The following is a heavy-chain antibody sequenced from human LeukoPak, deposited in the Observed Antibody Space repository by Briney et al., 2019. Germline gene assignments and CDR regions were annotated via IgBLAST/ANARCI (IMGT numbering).Heavy chain of an antibody. V-gene: IGHV3-7*01. J-gene: IGHJ3*02. CDR2: IKQDGSEK. Sequence: GGSLRLSCAASGFTFSSYWMSWVRQAPGKGLEWVANIKQDGSEKYYVDSVKGRFTISRDNAKNSLYLQMNSLRAEDTAVYYCARVKSGSYSGDAFDIWGQGTMVTVSS. CDR1: GFTFSSYW. D-gene: IGHD1-26*01. CDR3: ARVKSGSYSGDAFDI.